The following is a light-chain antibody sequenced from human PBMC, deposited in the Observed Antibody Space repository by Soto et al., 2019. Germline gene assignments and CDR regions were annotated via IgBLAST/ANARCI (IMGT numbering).Light chain of an antibody. J-gene: IGKJ4*01. CDR1: QSVSSN. Sequence: EIVMTQSPATLSVSPGERATLSCRASQSVSSNLAWYQQKPGQAPRQLIYGASSRATGIPDRFSGSGSGTDFTLTISRLEPEDLAVYYCQRYGSSPLTFGGGTKVDIK. CDR2: GAS. V-gene: IGKV3-20*01. CDR3: QRYGSSPLT.